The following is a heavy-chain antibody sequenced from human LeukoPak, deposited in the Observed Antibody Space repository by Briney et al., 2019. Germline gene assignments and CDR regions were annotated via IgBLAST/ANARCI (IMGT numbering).Heavy chain of an antibody. J-gene: IGHJ5*02. CDR1: GFTFSSYA. V-gene: IGHV3-23*01. D-gene: IGHD3-22*01. CDR3: ARAEFYYDSSGYYYFWFDP. Sequence: GGSLRLSCAASGFTFSSYAMSWVRQAPGKGLEWVSAISGSGGSTYYADSVKGRFTISRDNAKNSLYLQMNSPRAEDTAVYYCARAEFYYDSSGYYYFWFDPWGQGTLVTVSS. CDR2: ISGSGGST.